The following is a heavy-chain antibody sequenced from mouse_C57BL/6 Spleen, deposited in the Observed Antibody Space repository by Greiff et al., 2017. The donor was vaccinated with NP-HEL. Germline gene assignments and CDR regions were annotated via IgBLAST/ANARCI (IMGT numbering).Heavy chain of an antibody. CDR1: GYTFTSYW. V-gene: IGHV1-64*01. Sequence: QVQLQQPGAELVKPGASVKLSCKASGYTFTSYWMHWVKQRPGQGLEWIGMIHPNSGSTNYNEKFKSKATLTVDKSSSTAYMQLSSLTSEDSAVYCCAREDYYGSSGFAYWGQGTLVTVSA. CDR3: AREDYYGSSGFAY. CDR2: IHPNSGST. D-gene: IGHD1-1*01. J-gene: IGHJ3*01.